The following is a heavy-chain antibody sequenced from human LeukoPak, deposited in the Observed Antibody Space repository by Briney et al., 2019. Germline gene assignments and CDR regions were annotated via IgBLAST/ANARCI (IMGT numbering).Heavy chain of an antibody. V-gene: IGHV3-15*01. CDR1: GFTFSDAW. CDR3: TTVTTDY. D-gene: IGHD1-1*01. Sequence: GGSLRLSCAASGFTFSDAWMSWVRQAPGKGLEWVGRIKSRADGGTDYAAPVKGRFTISRDDSKNTLYLQMNSLKTDDTAVYCCTTVTTDYWGQGTLVTVSS. J-gene: IGHJ4*02. CDR2: IKSRADGGT.